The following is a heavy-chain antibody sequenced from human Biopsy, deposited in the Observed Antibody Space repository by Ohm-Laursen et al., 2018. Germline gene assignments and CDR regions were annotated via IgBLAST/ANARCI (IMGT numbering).Heavy chain of an antibody. J-gene: IGHJ4*02. V-gene: IGHV1-2*02. Sequence: GASVKVSCKSSSYTFTDYNIHWMRQAPGQRLEWLGYINCKTGATNYAQKFQGTVTMTRDTSISTAYLALGSLRSADTAIYYCARDPLNGHKHFDYWGQGSLVTVSS. CDR2: INCKTGAT. CDR3: ARDPLNGHKHFDY. D-gene: IGHD2-8*01. CDR1: SYTFTDYN.